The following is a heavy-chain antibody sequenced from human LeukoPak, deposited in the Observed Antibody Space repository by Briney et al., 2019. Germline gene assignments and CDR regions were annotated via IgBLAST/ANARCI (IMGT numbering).Heavy chain of an antibody. CDR1: VGTLISYA. CDR3: ARDAGDILTGSRGWFDP. D-gene: IGHD3-9*01. Sequence: ASVTVSCKASVGTLISYAISWVRQAPGQGLEGMGGIIPIFGTANYAQKFQGRVTITADESTSTAYMELGSLRSEDTAVYYCARDAGDILTGSRGWFDPWGQGTLVTVSS. V-gene: IGHV1-69*01. CDR2: IIPIFGTA. J-gene: IGHJ5*02.